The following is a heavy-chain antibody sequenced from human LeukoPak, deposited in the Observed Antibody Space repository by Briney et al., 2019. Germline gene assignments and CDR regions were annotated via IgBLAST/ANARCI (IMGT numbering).Heavy chain of an antibody. CDR2: ISAYNGNT. D-gene: IGHD3-22*01. CDR1: GYTFTSYA. CDR3: ARDHYYYDSSGYLY. V-gene: IGHV1-18*01. Sequence: ASVKVSCKACGYTFTSYAMNWVRQAPGQGLEWMGWISAYNGNTNYAQKLQGRVTMTTDTSTSTAYMELRSLRSDDTAVYYCARDHYYYDSSGYLYWGQGTLVTVSS. J-gene: IGHJ4*02.